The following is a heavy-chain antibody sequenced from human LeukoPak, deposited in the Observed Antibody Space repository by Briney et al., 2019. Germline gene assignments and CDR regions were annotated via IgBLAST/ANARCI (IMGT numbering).Heavy chain of an antibody. CDR2: IYDSGST. CDR1: GNSISSGGYY. CDR3: ASGAHYYDSSGYYSGAFDI. D-gene: IGHD3-22*01. J-gene: IGHJ3*02. Sequence: SETLSLTCTVSGNSISSGGYYWSWIRQHPGKGLEWIGYIYDSGSTYYNPSLKSRVTISVDTSKNQFSLKLSSVTAADTAVYYCASGAHYYDSSGYYSGAFDIWGQGTMVTVSS. V-gene: IGHV4-31*03.